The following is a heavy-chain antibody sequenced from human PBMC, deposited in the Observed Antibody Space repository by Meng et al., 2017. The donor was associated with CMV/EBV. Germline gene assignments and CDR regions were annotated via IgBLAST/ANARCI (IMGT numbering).Heavy chain of an antibody. CDR3: ARPKTGRYWYFDL. CDR1: GGSVSSGRYY. J-gene: IGHJ2*01. V-gene: IGHV4-61*01. D-gene: IGHD7-27*01. Sequence: VSGGSVSSGRYYWRWLRQPPGKGLEWIGYIYYSGSTNSNPSLKRRVTISVDTSKNQFSLKLSSVTAADTAVYYCARPKTGRYWYFDLWGRGTLVTVSS. CDR2: IYYSGST.